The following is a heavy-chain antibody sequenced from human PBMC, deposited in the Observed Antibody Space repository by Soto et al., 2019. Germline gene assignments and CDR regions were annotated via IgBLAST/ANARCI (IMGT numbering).Heavy chain of an antibody. CDR1: GGCISSSGYY. CDR3: ARHIPMIVVVITWRVGAFGI. V-gene: IGHV4-39*01. J-gene: IGHJ3*02. Sequence: PXGTLSLTCTVSGGCISSSGYYWGWIRQPPGKGLEWIGSIYYSGSTYYNPSLKSRVTISVDTSKNQFSLKLSSVTAADTAVYYCARHIPMIVVVITWRVGAFGIWGQGTMVTVSS. D-gene: IGHD3-22*01. CDR2: IYYSGST.